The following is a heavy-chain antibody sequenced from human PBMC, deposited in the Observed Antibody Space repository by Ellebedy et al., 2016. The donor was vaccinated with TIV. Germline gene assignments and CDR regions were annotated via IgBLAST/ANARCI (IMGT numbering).Heavy chain of an antibody. CDR3: AREIGGAVSVAGYNDGMDV. V-gene: IGHV3-33*08. J-gene: IGHJ6*02. Sequence: PAGSLRLSCAASGFTFSSYAMSWVRQAPATGLEWVAVIWYDGSNKYYADSVKGRYTISIDNAKNTRYLQMNSLRAEDTAVYYCAREIGGAVSVAGYNDGMDVWGQGTTVTVSS. CDR1: GFTFSSYA. CDR2: IWYDGSNK. D-gene: IGHD6-19*01.